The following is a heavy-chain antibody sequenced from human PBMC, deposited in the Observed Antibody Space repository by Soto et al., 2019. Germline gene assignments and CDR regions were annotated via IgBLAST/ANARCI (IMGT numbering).Heavy chain of an antibody. CDR1: GGSISSYY. CDR2: IYYSGST. D-gene: IGHD3-3*01. Sequence: PSETLSLTCTVSGGSISSYYWSWIRQPPGKGLEWIGYIYYSGSTNYNPSLKSRVTISVDTSKNQFSLKLTSVTAADTAVYYCARVPLSSFGVVDPPVGWLDYWGQGTLPTVSS. V-gene: IGHV4-59*08. J-gene: IGHJ4*02. CDR3: ARVPLSSFGVVDPPVGWLDY.